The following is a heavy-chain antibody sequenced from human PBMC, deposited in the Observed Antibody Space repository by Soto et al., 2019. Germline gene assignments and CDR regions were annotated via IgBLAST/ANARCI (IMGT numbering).Heavy chain of an antibody. CDR1: GGSVTSDEDY. D-gene: IGHD5-18*01. V-gene: IGHV4-30-4*01. CDR2: ISNSGIT. CDR3: ATESGSTYGYFDH. Sequence: SETLSLTCTVSGGSVTSDEDYWTWIRQSPGKGLEWIGYISNSGITGYNPSLKTRLSMSVDRSKNQFTLRLTSVTAADTAVYFCATESGSTYGYFDHWGQGTQVTVSS. J-gene: IGHJ4*02.